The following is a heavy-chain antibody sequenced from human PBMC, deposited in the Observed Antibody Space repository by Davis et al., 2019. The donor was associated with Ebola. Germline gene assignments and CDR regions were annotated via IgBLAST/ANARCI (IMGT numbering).Heavy chain of an antibody. J-gene: IGHJ4*02. CDR1: GFTFSSYA. Sequence: GGSLRLSCAASGFTFSSYAMSWVRQAPGKGLEWVSAISGSGGSTYYADSVRGRFTISRDNSKNILYLQMNSLRVEDTALYYCARGYYGGNIDFDFWGQGTLVTVSS. D-gene: IGHD2-21*01. V-gene: IGHV3-23*01. CDR3: ARGYYGGNIDFDF. CDR2: ISGSGGST.